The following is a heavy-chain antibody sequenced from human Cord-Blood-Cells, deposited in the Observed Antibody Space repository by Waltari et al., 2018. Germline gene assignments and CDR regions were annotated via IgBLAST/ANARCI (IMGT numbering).Heavy chain of an antibody. CDR3: TRLGYI. Sequence: EVQLVESGGGLVQPGGSLKLSCAASGFTFSGSAMHWVRQASGKGLDWVGRMRSKANSYATAYAASVKGRFTSSRDDSKNTAYLQMNSLKTEDTAVYYCTRLGYIWGQGTMVTVSS. CDR1: GFTFSGSA. J-gene: IGHJ3*02. CDR2: MRSKANSYAT. V-gene: IGHV3-73*02. D-gene: IGHD3-16*01.